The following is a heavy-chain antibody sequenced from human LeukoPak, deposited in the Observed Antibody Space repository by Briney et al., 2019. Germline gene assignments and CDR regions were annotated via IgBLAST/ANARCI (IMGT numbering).Heavy chain of an antibody. V-gene: IGHV3-48*02. CDR1: GFTFSSNS. Sequence: PGGSLRLSCAASGFTFSSNSMNWVRQAPGKGLEWISYISSYSSTIYYADSVKGRFTISRDDAKNSLDLQMNSLRDEDTAVYYCARDYRWYFDYWSQGTLVTVSS. CDR2: ISSYSSTI. J-gene: IGHJ4*02. CDR3: ARDYRWYFDY. D-gene: IGHD5-24*01.